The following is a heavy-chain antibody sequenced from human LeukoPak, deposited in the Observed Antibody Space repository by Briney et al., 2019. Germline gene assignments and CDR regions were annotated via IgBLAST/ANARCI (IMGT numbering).Heavy chain of an antibody. Sequence: GGSLRLSCAASGFTFSTYWMHWVRQAPGKGLLLVSLFNSDGSSTNYADSVKGRFTSSSDNANNPLYLQLNRLSAQDTAVSYCARHVNYFYDSSGRFDYWGQGTLVTVSS. CDR3: ARHVNYFYDSSGRFDY. J-gene: IGHJ4*02. CDR2: FNSDGSST. D-gene: IGHD3-22*01. V-gene: IGHV3-74*01. CDR1: GFTFSTYW.